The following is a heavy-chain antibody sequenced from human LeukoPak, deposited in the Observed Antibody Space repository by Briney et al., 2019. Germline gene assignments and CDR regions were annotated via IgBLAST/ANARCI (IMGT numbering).Heavy chain of an antibody. Sequence: PSETLSLTCTVSGDSISSYNYFWGWIRQPPGKGLESIGTIYYTGTTFYNPSLNSRVTISVARSKNQFSLRLSSVTAADTAVYYCARHRDCSTTTCSVKWGFDYWGQGTLVTVSS. D-gene: IGHD2-2*01. CDR1: GDSISSYNYF. CDR3: ARHRDCSTTTCSVKWGFDY. J-gene: IGHJ4*02. CDR2: IYYTGTT. V-gene: IGHV4-39*01.